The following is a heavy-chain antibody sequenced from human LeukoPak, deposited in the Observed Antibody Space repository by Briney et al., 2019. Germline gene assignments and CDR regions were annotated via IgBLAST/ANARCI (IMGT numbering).Heavy chain of an antibody. CDR2: IYWDDDK. D-gene: IGHD1-14*01. J-gene: IGHJ2*01. CDR3: AHWGGTGAYFDL. V-gene: IGHV2-5*02. Sequence: SGPTLVNPTQTLTLTCTFSGFSLTTSRVGVGWIRQPPGKALEWLALIYWDDDKRYSPSLKSRLTITKDTSKNQVVLIMTNMDPVDTATYYCAHWGGTGAYFDLWGRGTLVTVSS. CDR1: GFSLTTSRVG.